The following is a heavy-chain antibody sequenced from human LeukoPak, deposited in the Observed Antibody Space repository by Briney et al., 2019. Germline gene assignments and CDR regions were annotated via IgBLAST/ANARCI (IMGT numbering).Heavy chain of an antibody. V-gene: IGHV2-70*11. J-gene: IGHJ4*02. CDR1: GGSISSGGYY. D-gene: IGHD4-11*01. Sequence: TLSLTCTVSGGSISSGGYYWSWIRQPPGKALEWLARIDCDDDKYYSTSLKTRLTISKDTSKNQVVLTMTNMDPVDTATYSCAQSTTVTELDYWGQGTLVTVSS. CDR2: IDCDDDK. CDR3: AQSTTVTELDY.